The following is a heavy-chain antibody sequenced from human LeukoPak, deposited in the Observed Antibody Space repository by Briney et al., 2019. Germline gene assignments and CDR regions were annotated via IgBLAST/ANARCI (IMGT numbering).Heavy chain of an antibody. CDR1: GSPFSIPY. D-gene: IGHD2-21*01. V-gene: IGHV3-15*07. CDR3: ITPLPYSAQ. J-gene: IGHJ4*02. Sequence: GGPRRPPFAPSGSPFSIPYINGARQPPGKGRKWVGRIKPKTDGETTEYAAPVKDRFSISRDDSKSMMYLQMNSLKTEDTAVYYCITPLPYSAQGGQGTLATVSS. CDR2: IKPKTDGETT.